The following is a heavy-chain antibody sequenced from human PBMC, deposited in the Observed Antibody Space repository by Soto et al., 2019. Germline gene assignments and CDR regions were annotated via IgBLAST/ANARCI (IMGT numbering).Heavy chain of an antibody. CDR3: ARALRKVEMATIMAFDI. D-gene: IGHD5-12*01. J-gene: IGHJ3*02. CDR1: GDSVSSNSAA. Sequence: QAPSLTFAISGDSVSSNSAACNLIRHSPSRGLEWLGRTYYRSKWYNDYAVSVKSRITINPDTSKNQFSLQLNSVTPEDTAVYYCARALRKVEMATIMAFDIWGQGTMVTVSS. CDR2: TYYRSKWYN. V-gene: IGHV6-1*01.